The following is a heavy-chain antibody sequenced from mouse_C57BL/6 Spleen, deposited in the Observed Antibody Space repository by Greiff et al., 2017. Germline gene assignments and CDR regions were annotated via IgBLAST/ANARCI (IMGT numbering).Heavy chain of an antibody. CDR1: GYTFTSYW. J-gene: IGHJ2*01. D-gene: IGHD3-2*02. Sequence: VQLQQSGAELVMPGASVKLSCKASGYTFTSYWMHWVKQRPGQGLEWIGEIDPSDSYTNYNQKFKGKSTLTVDKSSSTAYMQLSSLTSEDSAVYYCARSALSGYFDYWGQGTTLTVSS. CDR2: IDPSDSYT. V-gene: IGHV1-69*01. CDR3: ARSALSGYFDY.